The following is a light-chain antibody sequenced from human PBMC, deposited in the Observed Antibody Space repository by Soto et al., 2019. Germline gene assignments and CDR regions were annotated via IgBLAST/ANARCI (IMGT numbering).Light chain of an antibody. CDR1: NIAHKS. Sequence: SYVVTQPPSVAVAPGQTASITCGGDNIAHKSVHWYQQRPGQAPLLVAHDDRDRPSRIPERFPGSNSGNTATLTIDSFEAGDEADYYCQVWDSDTDHPLFVGGTKVTVL. CDR2: DDR. CDR3: QVWDSDTDHPL. V-gene: IGLV3-21*02. J-gene: IGLJ2*01.